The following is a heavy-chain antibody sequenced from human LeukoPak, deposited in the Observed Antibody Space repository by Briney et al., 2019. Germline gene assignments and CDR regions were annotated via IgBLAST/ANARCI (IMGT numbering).Heavy chain of an antibody. CDR2: IVVGSGNT. CDR1: GFTFTSSA. CDR3: AADSGYCSGVSCYSYYYYAMDV. J-gene: IGHJ6*02. Sequence: SVKVSCKASGFTFTSSAVQWVRQARRQSLEWIGWIVVGSGNTNYAQNFHERVTITRDMSTGTAYMELSSLRSEDTAVYYCAADSGYCSGVSCYSYYYYAMDVWGQGTTVTVSS. V-gene: IGHV1-58*01. D-gene: IGHD2-15*01.